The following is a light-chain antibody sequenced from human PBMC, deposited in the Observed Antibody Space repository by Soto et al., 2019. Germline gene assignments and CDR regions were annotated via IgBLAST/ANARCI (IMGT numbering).Light chain of an antibody. CDR3: QQYGSSPET. Sequence: EIVLTQSPATLSLSPGERATLSCRARQSVSSYLAWYQQKRGQAPKLLIYDASNRATGIPARFSGSGSGTDFTLTISSLEPEDFAVYYCQQYGSSPETFGQGTKVDIK. CDR2: DAS. J-gene: IGKJ1*01. CDR1: QSVSSY. V-gene: IGKV3-11*01.